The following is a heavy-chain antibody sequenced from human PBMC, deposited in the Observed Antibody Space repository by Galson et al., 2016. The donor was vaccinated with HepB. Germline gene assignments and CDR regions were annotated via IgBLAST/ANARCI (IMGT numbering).Heavy chain of an antibody. J-gene: IGHJ4*02. D-gene: IGHD1-26*01. V-gene: IGHV4-34*01. CDR3: ARHSHTVGLDF. Sequence: SETLSLTCAVNGGSLSAYFWTWIRQPPGKGLEWIGEIDYSGNTKYNPSLKGRFTMSVDTSKTQFSLKLSSVTAADTAVYYCARHSHTVGLDFWGQGTLVTVSS. CDR2: IDYSGNT. CDR1: GGSLSAYF.